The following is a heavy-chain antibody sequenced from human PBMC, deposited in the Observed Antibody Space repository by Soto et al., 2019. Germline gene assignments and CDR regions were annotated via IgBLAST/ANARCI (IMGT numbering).Heavy chain of an antibody. Sequence: PGESLKISCKGSGYSFSDYWIGWVRQMPGKGLECMGIIYPGDSDTRYSPSFRGQVSISADKSTSTAYLQWSSLMASDTAMHYCARGPKYNNMDVWGQGTSVTVSS. CDR1: GYSFSDYW. D-gene: IGHD1-20*01. CDR2: IYPGDSDT. J-gene: IGHJ6*02. CDR3: ARGPKYNNMDV. V-gene: IGHV5-51*01.